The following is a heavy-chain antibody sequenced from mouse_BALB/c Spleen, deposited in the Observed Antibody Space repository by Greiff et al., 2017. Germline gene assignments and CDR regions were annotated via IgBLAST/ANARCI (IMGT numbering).Heavy chain of an antibody. D-gene: IGHD2-1*01. J-gene: IGHJ3*01. CDR2: IYPGDGDT. Sequence: VKLLESGAELARPGASVKLSCKASGYTFTSYWMQWVKQRPGQGLEWIGAIYPGDGDTRYTQKFKGKATLTADKSSSTAYMQLSSLASEDSAVYYCARGDGNYWGQGTLVTVSA. CDR1: GYTFTSYW. CDR3: ARGDGNY. V-gene: IGHV1-87*01.